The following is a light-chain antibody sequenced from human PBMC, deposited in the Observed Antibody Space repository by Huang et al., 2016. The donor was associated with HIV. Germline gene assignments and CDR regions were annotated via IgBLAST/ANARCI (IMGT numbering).Light chain of an antibody. CDR3: QQRSNWPALT. CDR1: QSVGSS. J-gene: IGKJ4*01. CDR2: EAS. V-gene: IGKV3-11*01. Sequence: EVVLTQSPATLSLSPGERATLSCRASQSVGSSLAWYQQKPGHAPRLLIYEASNRAAGIPARFSGSGSGADFTLTISSLEPEDFAVYFCQQRSNWPALTFGGGTKIEIK.